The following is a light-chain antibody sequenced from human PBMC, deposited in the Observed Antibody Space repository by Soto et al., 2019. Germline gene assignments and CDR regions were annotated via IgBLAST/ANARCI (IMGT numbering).Light chain of an antibody. J-gene: IGKJ4*01. Sequence: DMQLTQSPSFLSASVGDRVTITCRASQGIDSYLAWYQQKPGKAPKLLIYPASTLEGGVPSRFSGSGSGTEFTLTISTLRPEDFATYYCQQLHTYPFTFGGGTKVEIQ. V-gene: IGKV1-9*01. CDR2: PAS. CDR3: QQLHTYPFT. CDR1: QGIDSY.